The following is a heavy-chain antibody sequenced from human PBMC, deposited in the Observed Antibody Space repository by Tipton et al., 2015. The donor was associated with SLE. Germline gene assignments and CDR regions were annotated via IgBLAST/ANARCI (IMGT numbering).Heavy chain of an antibody. CDR1: GFTFSNAW. CDR3: TTDRGSGSYDHDAFDI. CDR2: IKSKTDGGTT. V-gene: IGHV3-15*01. Sequence: SLRLSCAASGFTFSNAWMSWVRQAPGKGLEWVGRIKSKTDGGTTDYAAPVKGRFTISRDDSKNTMYLQMNSLKTEDKAVYYCTTDRGSGSYDHDAFDIWGQGTMVTVSS. D-gene: IGHD1-26*01. J-gene: IGHJ3*02.